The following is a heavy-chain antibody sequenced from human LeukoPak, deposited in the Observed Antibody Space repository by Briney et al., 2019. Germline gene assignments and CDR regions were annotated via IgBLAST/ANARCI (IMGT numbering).Heavy chain of an antibody. CDR2: ISSSSSYI. D-gene: IGHD5-12*01. Sequence: PGGSLRLSCAASGFTFSSYSMNWVRQAPGKGLKWVSSISSSSSYIYYADSVKGRFTISRDNAKNSLYLQMNSLRAEDTAVYYCARANSGYDYYYFDYWGQGTLVTVSS. CDR3: ARANSGYDYYYFDY. J-gene: IGHJ4*02. CDR1: GFTFSSYS. V-gene: IGHV3-21*01.